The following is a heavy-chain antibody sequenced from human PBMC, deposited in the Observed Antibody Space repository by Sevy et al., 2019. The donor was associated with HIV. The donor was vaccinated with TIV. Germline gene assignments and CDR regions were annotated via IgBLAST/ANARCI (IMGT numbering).Heavy chain of an antibody. CDR1: GFRIDDYA. CDR3: TRDLFYKQPGDH. Sequence: GGSLRLSCTASGFRIDDYAMSWFSQAPGKGLEWVGFVRSKTYGGTTDYAATVKGRFTISRDDSKSIAYLQMNSLKTEDTAVYYCTRDLFYKQPGDHWGQGTLVTVSS. D-gene: IGHD3-9*01. J-gene: IGHJ4*02. V-gene: IGHV3-49*03. CDR2: VRSKTYGGTT.